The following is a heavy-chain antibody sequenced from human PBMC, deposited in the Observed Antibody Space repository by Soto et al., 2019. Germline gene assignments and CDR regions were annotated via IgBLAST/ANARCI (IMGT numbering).Heavy chain of an antibody. V-gene: IGHV3-23*01. D-gene: IGHD6-6*01. Sequence: LRLSCAASGFTFSSYAMSWVRQAPGKGLEWVSAISGSGGSTYYADSVKGRFTISRDNSKNTLYLQMNSLRAEDTAVYYCAKDGYSSSSGVNWFDPWGQGTLVTVSS. CDR1: GFTFSSYA. CDR3: AKDGYSSSSGVNWFDP. J-gene: IGHJ5*02. CDR2: ISGSGGST.